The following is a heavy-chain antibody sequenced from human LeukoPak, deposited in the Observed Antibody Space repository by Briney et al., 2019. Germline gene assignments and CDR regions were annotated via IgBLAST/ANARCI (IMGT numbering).Heavy chain of an antibody. J-gene: IGHJ2*01. Sequence: SETLSLTCTVSGGSISSGGYYWSWIRQHPGKGLEWTGDIYYSGSTYYNPSLKSRVTISVDTSKNQFSLKLSSVTAADTAVYYCARDGADYGGNPVRYWYFDLWGRGTLVTVSS. CDR3: ARDGADYGGNPVRYWYFDL. V-gene: IGHV4-31*03. D-gene: IGHD4-23*01. CDR2: IYYSGST. CDR1: GGSISSGGYY.